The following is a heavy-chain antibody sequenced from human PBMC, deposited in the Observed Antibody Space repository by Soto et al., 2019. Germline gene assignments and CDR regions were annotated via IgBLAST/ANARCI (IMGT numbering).Heavy chain of an antibody. CDR2: IKSKTDGGTT. D-gene: IGHD2-2*01. CDR1: GFTFSNAW. CDR3: TTDPHSIVVVPTGP. V-gene: IGHV3-15*01. J-gene: IGHJ5*02. Sequence: LRLSCAASGFTFSNAWMCWVRQAPGKGLEWVGRIKSKTDGGTTDYAAPVKGRFTISRDDSKNTLYLQMNSLKTEDTAVYYCTTDPHSIVVVPTGPWGQGTLVTVSS.